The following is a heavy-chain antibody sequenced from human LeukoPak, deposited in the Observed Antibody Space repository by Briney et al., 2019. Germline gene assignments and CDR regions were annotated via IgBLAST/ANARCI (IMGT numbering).Heavy chain of an antibody. CDR2: IYSSGST. D-gene: IGHD1-1*01. CDR3: ASTSGTTSQPFDY. Sequence: SETLSLTCTVSGGSICSYYWNWIRQPPGKGLEWIGYIYSSGSTNYNPSLKSRVTISLDTSKNQFSLKLSSVTAADTAVYYCASTSGTTSQPFDYWGQGTLVTVSS. V-gene: IGHV4-59*08. CDR1: GGSICSYY. J-gene: IGHJ4*02.